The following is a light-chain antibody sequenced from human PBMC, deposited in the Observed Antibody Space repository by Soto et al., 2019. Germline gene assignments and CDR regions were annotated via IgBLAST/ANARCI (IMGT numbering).Light chain of an antibody. CDR3: TSYTITSTYV. Sequence: QSALTQPASVSGSPGQSITISCTGTSXDVGGYHYVSWYQHHPGKAPKLMIYDVSNRPSGVSNRFSGSKSGNTASLTISGLQAEDEADYYCTSYTITSTYVFGTGTKV. CDR1: SXDVGGYHY. CDR2: DVS. V-gene: IGLV2-14*03. J-gene: IGLJ1*01.